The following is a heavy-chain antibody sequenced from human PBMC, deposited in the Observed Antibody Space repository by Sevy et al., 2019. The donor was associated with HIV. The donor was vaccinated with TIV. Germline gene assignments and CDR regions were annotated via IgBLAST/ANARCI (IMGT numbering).Heavy chain of an antibody. CDR2: VKSEVDGGAR. J-gene: IGHJ4*02. Sequence: GGSLRLSCATSGFNFNNTWMSWVRQAPGKGLEWVGRVKSEVDGGARDYAAPVRGRFTMSRDDSRSTLYLQMDTLTSDDPAVYYSTTGGGSITVAGTPFDYWGQGTQVTVSS. CDR3: TTGGGSITVAGTPFDY. D-gene: IGHD6-19*01. CDR1: GFNFNNTW. V-gene: IGHV3-15*01.